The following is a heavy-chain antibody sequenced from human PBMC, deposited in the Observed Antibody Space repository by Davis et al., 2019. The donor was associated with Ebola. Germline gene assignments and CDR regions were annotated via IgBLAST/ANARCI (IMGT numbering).Heavy chain of an antibody. V-gene: IGHV3-30*04. CDR3: ARGRGFGELLLLYFDY. CDR1: GFTFSSYA. Sequence: PGGSLRLSCAASGFTFSSYAMHWVRQAPGKGLEWVAVISYDGSNKYYADSVKGRFTISRDNSKNTLYLQMNSLRAEDTAVYYCARGRGFGELLLLYFDYWGQGTLVIVSS. CDR2: ISYDGSNK. D-gene: IGHD3-10*01. J-gene: IGHJ4*02.